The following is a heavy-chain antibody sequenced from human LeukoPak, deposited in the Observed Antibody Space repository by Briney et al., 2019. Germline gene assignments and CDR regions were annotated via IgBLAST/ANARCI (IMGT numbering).Heavy chain of an antibody. CDR1: GGSFSDYY. V-gene: IGHV4-34*01. CDR3: ARGRITMVRGVIYYYYYYMDV. Sequence: SETLSLTCAVYGGSFSDYYWSWIRQSPGKGLEWIGEISHGGSTNYNPSLKSRVTISVDTSKNQFSLKLSSVTAADTAVYYCARGRITMVRGVIYYYYYYMDVWGKGTTVTISS. CDR2: ISHGGST. D-gene: IGHD3-10*01. J-gene: IGHJ6*03.